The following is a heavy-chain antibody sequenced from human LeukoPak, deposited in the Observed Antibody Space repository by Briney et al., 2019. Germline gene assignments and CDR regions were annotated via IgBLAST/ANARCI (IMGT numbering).Heavy chain of an antibody. CDR1: GGSISSYY. V-gene: IGHV4-59*01. CDR2: IYYGGST. CDR3: ARTQQLRYYYYYMDV. Sequence: PSETLSLTCTVSGGSISSYYWSWIRQPPGKGLEGIGYIYYGGSTNYNPSLKSRVTISVDTSKNQFSLKLSSVTAADTAVYYCARTQQLRYYYYYMDVWGKGTTVTVSS. J-gene: IGHJ6*03. D-gene: IGHD6-13*01.